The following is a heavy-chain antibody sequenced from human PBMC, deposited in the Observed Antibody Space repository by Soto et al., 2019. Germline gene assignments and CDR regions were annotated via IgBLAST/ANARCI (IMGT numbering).Heavy chain of an antibody. Sequence: SRRLSCAASGFTFSSYGMHWVRQAPGKGLEWVAVISYDGSNKYYADSVKGRFTISRDNSKNTLYLQMNSLRAEDTAVYYCAKDSRSIVGANSKENYYGMDVWGQGTTVTVS. J-gene: IGHJ6*02. CDR2: ISYDGSNK. CDR1: GFTFSSYG. CDR3: AKDSRSIVGANSKENYYGMDV. D-gene: IGHD1-26*01. V-gene: IGHV3-30*18.